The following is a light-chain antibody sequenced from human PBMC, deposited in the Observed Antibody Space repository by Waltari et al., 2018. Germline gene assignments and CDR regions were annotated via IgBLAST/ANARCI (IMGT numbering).Light chain of an antibody. V-gene: IGLV2-11*01. Sequence: QSVLTPPPSGFGASGHSVTLPCTGTRSDGGGYYLVSWHQQDPGKAPQLLIFDVTKRPSGVPSRFSASKSGNTASLTISGLQAEDEADYYCCSYAVTSSSYVFGGGTKVIV. J-gene: IGLJ1*01. CDR3: CSYAVTSSSYV. CDR2: DVT. CDR1: RSDGGGYYL.